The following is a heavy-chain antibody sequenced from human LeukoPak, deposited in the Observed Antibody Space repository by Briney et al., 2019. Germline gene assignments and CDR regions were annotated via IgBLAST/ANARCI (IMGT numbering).Heavy chain of an antibody. Sequence: GASVKVSCKVSGYTLTELSMHWVRQAPGKGLEGRGGFDPEDGETIYAQKFQGRVTMTEDTSTDTAYMELSSLSSEDTAVYYCATDLPHHSGVPAATHPPNMDVWGKGTTVTVSS. J-gene: IGHJ6*03. CDR3: ATDLPHHSGVPAATHPPNMDV. D-gene: IGHD2-2*01. CDR2: FDPEDGET. V-gene: IGHV1-24*01. CDR1: GYTLTELS.